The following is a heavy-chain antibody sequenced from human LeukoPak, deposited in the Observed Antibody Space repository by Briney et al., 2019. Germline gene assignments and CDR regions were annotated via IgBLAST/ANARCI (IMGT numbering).Heavy chain of an antibody. CDR3: AKAKPPYYYDTYFNY. Sequence: ASVKVSCKASGYTFTSYDINWVRRATGQGLEWMGWMNPNSGNTGYAQKFQGRVTMTRNTSISTAYMELSSLRSEDTAVYYCAKAKPPYYYDTYFNYWGQGTLVTVSS. V-gene: IGHV1-8*01. CDR1: GYTFTSYD. J-gene: IGHJ4*02. D-gene: IGHD3-22*01. CDR2: MNPNSGNT.